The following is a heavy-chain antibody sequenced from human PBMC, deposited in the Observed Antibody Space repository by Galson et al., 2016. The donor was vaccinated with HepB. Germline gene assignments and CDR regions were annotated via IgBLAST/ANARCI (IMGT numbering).Heavy chain of an antibody. D-gene: IGHD5-24*01. Sequence: SLRLSCAASRFTFSSYAMSWVRQAPGKGLEWVSVISVSGGSTYYADSVKGRFTISRDNSKTTLYLQMNSLRAEDTAVYYCAKGELGPRWLQLVRDWYFDLWGRGTLVTVSS. J-gene: IGHJ2*01. CDR3: AKGELGPRWLQLVRDWYFDL. CDR2: ISVSGGST. V-gene: IGHV3-23*01. CDR1: RFTFSSYA.